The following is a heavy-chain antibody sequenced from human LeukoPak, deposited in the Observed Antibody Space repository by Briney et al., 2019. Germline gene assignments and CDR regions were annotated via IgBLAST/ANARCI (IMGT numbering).Heavy chain of an antibody. V-gene: IGHV4-4*07. Sequence: PSETLSLICSVSGGSINSYWWSWIRQPAGKGLEFIGRIYTTGMTNYNPSLKSRVSMSVDTSKNKFSLELRSVPAADTAVYFCARAGYTISSYRFDYWGQGALVTVSS. CDR3: ARAGYTISSYRFDY. J-gene: IGHJ4*02. CDR2: IYTTGMT. D-gene: IGHD3-16*02. CDR1: GGSINSYW.